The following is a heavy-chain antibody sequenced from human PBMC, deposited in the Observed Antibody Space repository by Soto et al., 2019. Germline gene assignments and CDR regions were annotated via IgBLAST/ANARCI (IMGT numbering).Heavy chain of an antibody. CDR1: GFTFSSYA. CDR3: ANTVLLWFGPHDAFDI. D-gene: IGHD3-10*01. V-gene: IGHV3-23*01. CDR2: ISGSGGST. J-gene: IGHJ3*02. Sequence: GGSLRLSCAASGFTFSSYAMSWVHQAPGKGLEWVSAISGSGGSTYYADSVKGRFTISRDNSKNTLYLQMNSLRAEDTAVYYCANTVLLWFGPHDAFDIWGQGTMVTVSS.